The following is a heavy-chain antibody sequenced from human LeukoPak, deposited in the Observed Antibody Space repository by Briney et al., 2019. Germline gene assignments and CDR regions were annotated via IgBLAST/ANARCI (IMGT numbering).Heavy chain of an antibody. CDR3: ARDRPNYYGSDGHYYRRDGDY. V-gene: IGHV3-23*01. J-gene: IGHJ4*02. CDR1: GFTFSIYA. D-gene: IGHD3-22*01. CDR2: ITSRGEST. Sequence: GGSLRLSCAASGFTFSIYAMSWVRQAPGKGLQWVSSITSRGESTWYVDSVKGRFTITRDNSENTLYLQMHSLRAEDTAVYYCARDRPNYYGSDGHYYRRDGDYWGRGTLVSVSP.